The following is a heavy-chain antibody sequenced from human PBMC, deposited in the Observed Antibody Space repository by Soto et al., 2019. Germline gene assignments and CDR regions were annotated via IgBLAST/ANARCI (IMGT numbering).Heavy chain of an antibody. CDR2: ISAYNGNT. V-gene: IGHV1-18*01. J-gene: IGHJ4*02. D-gene: IGHD4-4*01. Sequence: QVQLLQSGAEVKKPGASVKVSCKASGYTFTSYGISWVRQAPGQGLERMGWISAYNGNTYYAQKLQGRVTMTTDTSTIPAYMELRSLRSDYTCVYYCARDRAWRDYSNCGRDCDQGTLVTVSS. CDR1: GYTFTSYG. CDR3: ARDRAWRDYSNCGRD.